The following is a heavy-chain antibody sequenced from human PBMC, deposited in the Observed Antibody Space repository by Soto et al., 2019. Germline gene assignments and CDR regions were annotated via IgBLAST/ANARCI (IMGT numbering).Heavy chain of an antibody. V-gene: IGHV4-4*07. J-gene: IGHJ4*02. D-gene: IGHD2-8*02. CDR2: FSLSGTT. CDR1: GASITSSSY. Sequence: SETLSLTCTVSGASITSSSYWSWIRQPAGKGLEWIGRFSLSGTTNYNPSLRSRVTMSADVSKNQFSLRLTSVTAADTALYYCARGMTPPGAPAWYYFDSWGQGTLVTVSS. CDR3: ARGMTPPGAPAWYYFDS.